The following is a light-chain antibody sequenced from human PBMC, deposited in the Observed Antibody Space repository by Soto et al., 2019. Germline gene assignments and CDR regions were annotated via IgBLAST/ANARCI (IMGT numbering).Light chain of an antibody. V-gene: IGKV1-12*02. J-gene: IGKJ3*01. CDR3: QQANSFPFT. CDR1: QVINKW. CDR2: AAS. Sequence: DIQMTQSPSSVSASVGDRVTITCRASQVINKWLAWYQQKPGKAPKLLMYAASSLQSGVPSRFSGSGSRTDFTLTISSLQPEDFATYYCQQANSFPFTFGPGTKVHIK.